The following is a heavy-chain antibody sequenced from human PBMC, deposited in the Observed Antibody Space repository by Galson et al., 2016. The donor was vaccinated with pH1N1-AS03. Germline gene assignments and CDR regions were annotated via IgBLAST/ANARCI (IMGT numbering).Heavy chain of an antibody. CDR1: GYTLTRYY. CDR3: ARRYYFDY. CDR2: IDPSGGPT. J-gene: IGHJ4*02. D-gene: IGHD3-16*02. Sequence: SVKVFCKASGYTLTRYYMHWVRQAPGQGLEWMGIIDPSGGPTTYAPKFQGRITITTDTSTSTVYMELVSLRSEDTAVYYSARRYYFDYWGQGTLVTVSS. V-gene: IGHV1-46*01.